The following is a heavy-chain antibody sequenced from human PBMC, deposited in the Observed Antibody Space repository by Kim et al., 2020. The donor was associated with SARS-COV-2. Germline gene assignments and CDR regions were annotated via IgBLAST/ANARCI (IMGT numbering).Heavy chain of an antibody. V-gene: IGHV1-18*04. J-gene: IGHJ4*02. Sequence: ASVKVSCKASGYTFTSYGISWVRQAPGQGLEWMGWISAYNGNTNYAQKLQGRVTMTTDTSTSTAYMELRSLRSDDTAVYYCARDFTGLSENFDWLLFYFDYWGQGTLVTVSS. CDR2: ISAYNGNT. CDR1: GYTFTSYG. CDR3: ARDFTGLSENFDWLLFYFDY. D-gene: IGHD3-9*01.